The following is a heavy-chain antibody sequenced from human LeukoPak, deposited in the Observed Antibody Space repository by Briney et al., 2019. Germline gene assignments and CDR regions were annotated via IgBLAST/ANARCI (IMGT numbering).Heavy chain of an antibody. J-gene: IGHJ6*02. CDR2: ISSSSRTI. Sequence: PGGSLRLSCGASGFTFSTYDMNWVRQAPGKGLEWVSYISSSSRTISYADSVKGRFTISRDNAKNSLYLQMNSLRAEDTAVYYCARLRYYAMDVWGQGATVTASS. V-gene: IGHV3-48*01. CDR3: ARLRYYAMDV. CDR1: GFTFSTYD.